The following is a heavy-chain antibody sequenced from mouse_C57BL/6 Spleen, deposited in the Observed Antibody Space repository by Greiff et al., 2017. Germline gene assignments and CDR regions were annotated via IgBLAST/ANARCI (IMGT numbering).Heavy chain of an antibody. CDR3: AREATVDY. CDR2: IDPSDSYP. CDR1: GYTFTSYW. V-gene: IGHV1-50*01. Sequence: QVQLQQPGAELVKPGASVKLSCKASGYTFTSYWMQWVKQRPGQGLEWIGEIDPSDSYPNYNQKFKGKATLTVDTSSSTAYMQLSSLTSEDSAVYYCAREATVDYWGQGTTLTVSS. J-gene: IGHJ2*01. D-gene: IGHD3-2*02.